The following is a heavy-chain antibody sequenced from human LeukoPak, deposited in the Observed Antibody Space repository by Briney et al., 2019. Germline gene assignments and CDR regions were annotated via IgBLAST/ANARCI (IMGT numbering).Heavy chain of an antibody. CDR2: IKSDGKT. CDR3: ARAPSEVGGYYPEYFRH. J-gene: IGHJ1*01. Sequence: TGGSLRLSCEASGFTFSRYWMHWVRHATGKGLVWVSRIKSDGKTNYADSVKGRLTISRDNAKNTVSLQMDSLRAEDTCVYYCARAPSEVGGYYPEYFRHWGQGTLVTVSS. CDR1: GFTFSRYW. D-gene: IGHD3-22*01. V-gene: IGHV3-74*01.